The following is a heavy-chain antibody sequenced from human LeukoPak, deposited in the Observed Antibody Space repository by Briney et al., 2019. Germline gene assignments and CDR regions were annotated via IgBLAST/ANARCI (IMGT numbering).Heavy chain of an antibody. CDR3: AKDLSSSWHYFDY. Sequence: GGSLRLSCAASALTFTFNNYGMHWVRQAPGKGLEWVAFIRYDGSYKNYADSVKGRFTISRDNFNNTLYLQMSSLRTEDTAVYYCAKDLSSSWHYFDYWGQGTLVTVSS. CDR2: IRYDGSYK. CDR1: ALTFTFNNYG. V-gene: IGHV3-30*02. J-gene: IGHJ4*02. D-gene: IGHD6-13*01.